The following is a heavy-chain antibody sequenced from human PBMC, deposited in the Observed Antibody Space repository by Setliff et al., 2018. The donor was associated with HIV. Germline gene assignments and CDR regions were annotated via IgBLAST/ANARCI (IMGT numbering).Heavy chain of an antibody. CDR1: GFTFRTFA. D-gene: IGHD3-22*01. CDR3: ARTAAYYYDSSGYYSRPVHNWFDP. V-gene: IGHV3-48*01. J-gene: IGHJ5*02. Sequence: PGGSLRLSCVASGFTFRTFAMHWVRQAPGKGLEWVSYISSSRTTIYYAASVKGRFTISRDNSKNSLYLQMNSLRAEDTAVYCCARTAAYYYDSSGYYSRPVHNWFDPWGQGTLVTVSS. CDR2: ISSSRTTI.